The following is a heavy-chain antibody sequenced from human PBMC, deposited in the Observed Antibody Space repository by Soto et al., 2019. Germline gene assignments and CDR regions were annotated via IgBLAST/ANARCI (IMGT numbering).Heavy chain of an antibody. Sequence: QVQLVQSGPEVKKPGASVKVSCEASGYTFTTSGISWVRQAPGQGLEWMGWISTYNGDTNSAQKFQGRVTMTADTSTGTVYMELMSLKSDDKAVYYCARQGSWPYYYYGLDVWGQGTTVTVSS. CDR3: ARQGSWPYYYYGLDV. CDR2: ISTYNGDT. V-gene: IGHV1-18*01. D-gene: IGHD1-26*01. CDR1: GYTFTTSG. J-gene: IGHJ6*02.